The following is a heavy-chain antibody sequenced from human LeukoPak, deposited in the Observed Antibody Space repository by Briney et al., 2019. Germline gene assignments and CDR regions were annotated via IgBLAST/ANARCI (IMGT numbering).Heavy chain of an antibody. Sequence: GASVKVSCKASGGTFISYAISWVRQAPGQGLEWMGGIIPILGTANYAQKFQGRVTITADESTSTAYMELSSLRPEDTAVYYCATFPFWSETISFDYWGQGTLVTVSS. CDR3: ATFPFWSETISFDY. V-gene: IGHV1-69*13. CDR1: GGTFISYA. J-gene: IGHJ4*02. CDR2: IIPILGTA. D-gene: IGHD3-3*01.